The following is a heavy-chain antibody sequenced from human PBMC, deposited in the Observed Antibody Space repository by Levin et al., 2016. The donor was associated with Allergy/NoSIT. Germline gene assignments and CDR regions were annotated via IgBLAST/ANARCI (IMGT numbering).Heavy chain of an antibody. D-gene: IGHD3-10*01. Sequence: GESLKISCAASGFTFSSYAMHWVRQAPGKGLEWVAVISYDGSNKYYADSVKGRFTISRDNSKNTLYLQMNSLRAEDTAVYYCAKDLAPEYYGFRPDYWGQGTLVTVSS. CDR3: AKDLAPEYYGFRPDY. CDR1: GFTFSSYA. V-gene: IGHV3-30-3*01. CDR2: ISYDGSNK. J-gene: IGHJ4*02.